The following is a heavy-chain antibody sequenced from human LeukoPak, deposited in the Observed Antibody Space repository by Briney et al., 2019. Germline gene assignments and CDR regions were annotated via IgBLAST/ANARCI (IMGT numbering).Heavy chain of an antibody. V-gene: IGHV3-48*03. D-gene: IGHD5-18*01. J-gene: IGHJ4*02. Sequence: GGSLRLSCAASGFTFSSYEMNWVRQAPGKGLEWVSYISRGGNTIYYAGSGKGRFTISRDNAKNLLYLQMNSLSAEDTAVYYCAREGPAMVSFDYWGQGPLVPVSS. CDR3: AREGPAMVSFDY. CDR2: ISRGGNTI. CDR1: GFTFSSYE.